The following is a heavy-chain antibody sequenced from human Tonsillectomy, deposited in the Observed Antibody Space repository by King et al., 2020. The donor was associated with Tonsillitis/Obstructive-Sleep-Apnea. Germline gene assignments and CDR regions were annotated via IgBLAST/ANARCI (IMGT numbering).Heavy chain of an antibody. CDR1: GYTFTSYY. D-gene: IGHD3-3*01. CDR2: INPSGGST. CDR3: ARHLRDYYYMDV. J-gene: IGHJ6*03. V-gene: IGHV1-46*01. Sequence: QLVQSGAEVKKPGASVKVSCKASGYTFTSYYMHWVRQAPGQGLEWMGIINPSGGSTRYAQKFQGRVTMTTDTSTSTVYMELSSLRSEDTAVYYCARHLRDYYYMDVWGKGTTVTVSS.